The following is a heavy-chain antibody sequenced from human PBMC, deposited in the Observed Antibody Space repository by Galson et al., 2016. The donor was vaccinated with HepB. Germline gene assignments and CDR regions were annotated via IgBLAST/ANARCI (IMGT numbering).Heavy chain of an antibody. CDR2: ILISGST. Sequence: TLSLTCTVSGDSISTSRYSYWSWLRQPAGKGLEWIGRILISGSTNYNPSLTSRVTMSVDQSKNQFSLNRSSGTAADTAVYYCARDPVLGDWGQGTLVTVSS. CDR1: GDSISTSRYSY. CDR3: ARDPVLGD. J-gene: IGHJ4*02. D-gene: IGHD3-16*01. V-gene: IGHV4-61*02.